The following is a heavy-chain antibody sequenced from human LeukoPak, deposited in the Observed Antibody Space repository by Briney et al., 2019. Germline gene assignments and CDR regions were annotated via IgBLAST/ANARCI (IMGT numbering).Heavy chain of an antibody. CDR1: GSSFISYG. V-gene: IGHV3-30*18. CDR2: ISDDGRSK. CDR3: AKRPSDYGDYVSYFDY. D-gene: IGHD4-17*01. Sequence: GGSLRLSCAASGSSFISYGMHWVRQAPGKGLEWVGVISDDGRSKDYADSVKGRFTISRDNSKDTLYLQMNSLRAEDTAVYYCAKRPSDYGDYVSYFDYWGQGTLVTVSS. J-gene: IGHJ4*02.